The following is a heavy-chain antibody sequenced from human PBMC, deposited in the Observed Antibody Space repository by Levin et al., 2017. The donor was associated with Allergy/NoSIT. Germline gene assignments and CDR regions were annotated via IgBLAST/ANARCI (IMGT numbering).Heavy chain of an antibody. Sequence: SSETLSLTCAASGFTFSSYAMSWVRQAPGKGLEWVSAISGSGGSTYYADSVKGRFTISRDNSKNTLYLQMNSLRAEDTAVYYCAPLPLGIPSFDYWGQGTLVTVSS. V-gene: IGHV3-23*01. D-gene: IGHD7-27*01. CDR2: ISGSGGST. J-gene: IGHJ4*02. CDR1: GFTFSSYA. CDR3: APLPLGIPSFDY.